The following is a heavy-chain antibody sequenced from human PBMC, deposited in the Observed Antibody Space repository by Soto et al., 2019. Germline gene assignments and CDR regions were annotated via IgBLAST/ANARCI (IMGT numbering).Heavy chain of an antibody. CDR2: LSQSGSI. D-gene: IGHD3-3*01. V-gene: IGHV4-34*01. Sequence: QVQLQQWGAGLLKPSETLSLTCAVSGGSFSGYDWSWIRQSPGKGLEWIGELSQSGSINSNPSLKDRVTVSADRSQNQFSLRLTSVTAADTAVYYCARAIRYSITSFAVVASHFDFWGQGTLVTVSS. CDR1: GGSFSGYD. J-gene: IGHJ4*02. CDR3: ARAIRYSITSFAVVASHFDF.